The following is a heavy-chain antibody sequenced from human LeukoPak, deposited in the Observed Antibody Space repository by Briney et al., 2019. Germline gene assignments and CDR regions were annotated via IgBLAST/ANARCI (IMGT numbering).Heavy chain of an antibody. J-gene: IGHJ4*02. D-gene: IGHD1-26*01. Sequence: GGSLRLSCAASGFTFSSYAMHWVRQAPGKGLEWVAVILYGGSNKYYADSVKGRFTISRDNSKNTLYLQMNSLRAEDTAVYYCAREEWELPDYWGQGTLVTVSS. CDR2: ILYGGSNK. CDR1: GFTFSSYA. V-gene: IGHV3-30-3*01. CDR3: AREEWELPDY.